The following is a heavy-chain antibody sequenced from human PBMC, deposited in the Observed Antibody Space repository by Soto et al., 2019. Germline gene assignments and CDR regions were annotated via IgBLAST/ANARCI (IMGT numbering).Heavy chain of an antibody. CDR3: VKGGWLDF. D-gene: IGHD3-16*01. CDR2: VSDDSRRT. Sequence: EVQLLESGGGLVQPGGSLRLSCAASGFTFNTFEMSWVRLAAGRGLEWVSCVSDDSRRTYYADAVKGRFTISRDNSKYTLYLQMNSLTAEDAAVYACVKGGWLDFWGQGTLVTVSS. J-gene: IGHJ5*01. CDR1: GFTFNTFE. V-gene: IGHV3-23*01.